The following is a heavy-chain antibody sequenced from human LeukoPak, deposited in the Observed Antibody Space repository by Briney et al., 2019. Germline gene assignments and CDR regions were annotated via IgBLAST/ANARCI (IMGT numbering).Heavy chain of an antibody. V-gene: IGHV1-2*02. Sequence: ASVKVSCKTSGYTFSDYYTHWVRQAPGQGLEWMGWINPNSAATNYARRFQGRGTMTRDTSISTAYMELSRLTSDDTAVYYCARIRGGNNYHFDFWGQGTLVTVSS. J-gene: IGHJ4*02. CDR3: ARIRGGNNYHFDF. D-gene: IGHD1-26*01. CDR1: GYTFSDYY. CDR2: INPNSAAT.